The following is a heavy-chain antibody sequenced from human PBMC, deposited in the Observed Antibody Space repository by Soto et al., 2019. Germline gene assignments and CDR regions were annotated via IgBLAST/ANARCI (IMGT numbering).Heavy chain of an antibody. Sequence: GASVKVSGKASGSTFSNYAISWVRQAPGQGLEGMGWITAHNGNTKYAQKFQARVTMTTDTSTSTASMELRSLTSDDTAVYYCARDAPYDDFWSGVMELYYYGMDVWGQGTTVTVSS. CDR2: ITAHNGNT. CDR1: GSTFSNYA. CDR3: ARDAPYDDFWSGVMELYYYGMDV. J-gene: IGHJ6*02. V-gene: IGHV1-18*01. D-gene: IGHD3-3*01.